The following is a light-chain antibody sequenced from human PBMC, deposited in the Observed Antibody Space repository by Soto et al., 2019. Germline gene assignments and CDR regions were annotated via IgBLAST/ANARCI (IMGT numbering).Light chain of an antibody. CDR3: CSYAGIYSYV. V-gene: IGLV8-61*01. CDR1: SDSVSTSYY. J-gene: IGLJ1*01. Sequence: QTVVTQEPSFSVSPGGTVTLTCGLSSDSVSTSYYPSWYQQTPGQAPRTLIYNTNTRSSGVPDRFSGSILGNKAALTITGAQADDESDYYCCSYAGIYSYVFGTGTKLTVL. CDR2: NTN.